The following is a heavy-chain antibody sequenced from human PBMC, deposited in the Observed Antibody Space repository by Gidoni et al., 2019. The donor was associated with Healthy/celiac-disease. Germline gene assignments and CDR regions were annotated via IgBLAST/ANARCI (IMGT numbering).Heavy chain of an antibody. V-gene: IGHV4-38-2*02. J-gene: IGHJ3*02. CDR3: ARGAGQLGI. Sequence: QVQLQESGPGLVKPSETLSLTCTVSGYSISSGYYWGWIRQPPGKGLEWIGSIYHSGSTYYIPSLKNRVTISVDTSKNQFSLKLSSVTAADTAVYYCARGAGQLGIWGQGTMVTVSS. D-gene: IGHD1-1*01. CDR2: IYHSGST. CDR1: GYSISSGYY.